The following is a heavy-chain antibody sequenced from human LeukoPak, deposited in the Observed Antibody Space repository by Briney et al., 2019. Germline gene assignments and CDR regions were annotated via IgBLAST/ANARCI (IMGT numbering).Heavy chain of an antibody. Sequence: ASVKVSCKASGFTFTNYGIPWVRQAPGQGLEWMGWISAYNGDTNYAQKLRYRVTITTDTSTSTAYMELRSLRSDDTAVYYCARVGEQHLDYFFDYWGQGTLVTVSS. D-gene: IGHD6-13*01. CDR3: ARVGEQHLDYFFDY. CDR1: GFTFTNYG. J-gene: IGHJ4*02. CDR2: ISAYNGDT. V-gene: IGHV1-18*04.